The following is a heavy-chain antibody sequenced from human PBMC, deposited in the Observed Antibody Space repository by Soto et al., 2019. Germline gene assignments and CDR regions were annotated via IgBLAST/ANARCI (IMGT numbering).Heavy chain of an antibody. CDR3: ARDRSSSWYHDY. J-gene: IGHJ4*02. D-gene: IGHD6-13*01. Sequence: PGGSLRLSCAASGFTFSSYGIHWVRQAPWKGLVWVSRINSDGSSTSYADSVKGRFTISRDNAKNTLYLQMNSLRAEDTAVYYCARDRSSSWYHDYWGQGTLVTVCS. CDR2: INSDGSST. CDR1: GFTFSSYG. V-gene: IGHV3-74*01.